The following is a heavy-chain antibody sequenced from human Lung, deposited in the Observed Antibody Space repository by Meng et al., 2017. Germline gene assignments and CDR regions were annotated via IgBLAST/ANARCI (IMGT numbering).Heavy chain of an antibody. CDR2: IDPGNGNR. CDR3: ARDRQWLFDY. V-gene: IGHV1-18*01. J-gene: IGHJ4*02. CDR1: GYTFPTYG. Sequence: QVHLVQAGLEVKKPGAAGKVSCKASGYTFPTYGISWLRQAPGQGLEWMGWIDPGNGNRDFAEKFQDRLTMSNDTSSSTVYMELTRLTSDDTAVYYCARDRQWLFDYWGQGALVTVSS. D-gene: IGHD6-19*01.